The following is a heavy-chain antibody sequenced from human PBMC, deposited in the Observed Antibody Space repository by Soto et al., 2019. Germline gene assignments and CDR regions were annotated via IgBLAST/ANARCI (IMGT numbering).Heavy chain of an antibody. CDR2: IIPIFSSR. J-gene: IGHJ6*02. CDR1: RDTFNKYA. D-gene: IGHD3-16*01. Sequence: QVQLVQSGAEVKKPGSSVKVSCKTSRDTFNKYAFNWVRQAPGQGLEWMGWIIPIFSSRNYAEKFKGRVTITAADSTSTAYMELRSLRFEDTAVYYCARGETYLGVWGQGTTVTVSS. V-gene: IGHV1-69*01. CDR3: ARGETYLGV.